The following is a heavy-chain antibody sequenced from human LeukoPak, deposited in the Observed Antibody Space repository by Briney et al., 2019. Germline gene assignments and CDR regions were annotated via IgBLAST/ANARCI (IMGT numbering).Heavy chain of an antibody. CDR3: ARGDLDTVVVVAATPGGLDY. J-gene: IGHJ4*02. D-gene: IGHD2-15*01. CDR2: INPNSGGT. CDR1: GYTFTGYY. Sequence: ASVKVSCKASGYTFTGYYMHWVRQAPGQGLEWMGWINPNSGGTNYAQKFQGRVTMTRDMSTSTVYMELSSLRSEDTAVYFCARGDLDTVVVVAATPGGLDYWGQGALVTVSS. V-gene: IGHV1-2*02.